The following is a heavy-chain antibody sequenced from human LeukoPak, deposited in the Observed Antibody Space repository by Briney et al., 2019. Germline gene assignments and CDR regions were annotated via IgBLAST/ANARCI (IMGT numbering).Heavy chain of an antibody. CDR1: GFTFSSYS. V-gene: IGHV3-21*01. Sequence: TGGSLRLSCAASGFTFSSYSMNWVRQAPGKGLEWVSSISSSSSYIYYADSVKGRFTISRDNAKNSLYLQMNSLRAEDTAVYYCARARHDYHYYYYMDVWGKGTTVTVSS. CDR3: ARARHDYHYYYYMDV. CDR2: ISSSSSYI. J-gene: IGHJ6*03.